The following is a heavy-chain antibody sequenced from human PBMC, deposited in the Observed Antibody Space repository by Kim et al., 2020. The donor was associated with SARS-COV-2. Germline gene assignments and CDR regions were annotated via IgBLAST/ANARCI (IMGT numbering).Heavy chain of an antibody. CDR2: IYHSGST. CDR3: ARGRSWNDVQWYWFDP. CDR1: GGSISSSNW. J-gene: IGHJ5*02. V-gene: IGHV4-4*02. Sequence: SETLSLTCAVSGGSISSSNWWSWVRQPPGKGLEWIGEIYHSGSTNYNPSLKSRVTISVDKSKNQFSLKLSSVTAADTAVYYCARGRSWNDVQWYWFDPWGQGTLVTVSS. D-gene: IGHD1-1*01.